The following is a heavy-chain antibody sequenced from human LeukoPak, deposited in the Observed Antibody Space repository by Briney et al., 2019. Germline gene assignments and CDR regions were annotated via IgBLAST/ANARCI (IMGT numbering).Heavy chain of an antibody. CDR2: IYPGDSDT. CDR3: ATRDSSWYYSHFDN. V-gene: IGHV5-51*01. J-gene: IGHJ4*02. Sequence: GESLKISCKASGYSFSSYWIAWVRQMPGKGLEWMGIIYPGDSDTRYSPSFEGQVTISADKSISTAYLQWSSLRASDTAMYYCATRDSSWYYSHFDNWGQGTLVTVSS. CDR1: GYSFSSYW. D-gene: IGHD6-13*01.